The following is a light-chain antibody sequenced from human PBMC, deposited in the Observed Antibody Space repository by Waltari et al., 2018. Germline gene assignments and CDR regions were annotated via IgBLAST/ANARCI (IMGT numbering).Light chain of an antibody. CDR1: QSVSRS. CDR3: QHYVRLPAT. CDR2: GAA. V-gene: IGKV3-20*01. Sequence: IVLTQSPATLSLSPGERAHLSCRASQSVSRSLAWYQQKPGQAPKLLIEGAATRATGIPDRFTGSGSGTDFSLTISSLEPEDFAIYFCQHYVRLPATFGQGTKVEIK. J-gene: IGKJ1*01.